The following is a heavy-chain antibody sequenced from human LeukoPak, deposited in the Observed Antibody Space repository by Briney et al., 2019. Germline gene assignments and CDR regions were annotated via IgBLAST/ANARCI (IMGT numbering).Heavy chain of an antibody. D-gene: IGHD3-22*01. CDR2: IYYSGST. CDR3: ASIPLYYYDSSGPPGPYFDY. Sequence: SETLSLTCTVYGGSISSYYWSWIRQPPGKGLEWIGYIYYSGSTNYNPSLKSRVTISVDTSKNQFSLKLSSVTAADTAVYYCASIPLYYYDSSGPPGPYFDYWGQGTLVTVSS. J-gene: IGHJ4*02. V-gene: IGHV4-59*01. CDR1: GGSISSYY.